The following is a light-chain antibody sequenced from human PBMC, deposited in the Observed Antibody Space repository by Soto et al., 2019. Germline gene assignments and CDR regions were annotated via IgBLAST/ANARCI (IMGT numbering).Light chain of an antibody. J-gene: IGKJ5*01. CDR3: QQRSNWPPLVT. CDR2: DAS. V-gene: IGKV3-11*01. Sequence: IVLPQPPGPLSLSPGERAPLFCRAIQSVSSYLAWYQQKPGQAPRLLIYDASNRATGIPARFSGSGSGTDFTLTISSLEPEDFAVYYCQQRSNWPPLVTFGQGTRLEIK. CDR1: QSVSSY.